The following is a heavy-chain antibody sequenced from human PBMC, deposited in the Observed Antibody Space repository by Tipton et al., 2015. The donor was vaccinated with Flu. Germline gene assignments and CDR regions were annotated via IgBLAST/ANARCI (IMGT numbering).Heavy chain of an antibody. V-gene: IGHV4-38-2*02. CDR3: ARGDGYNFDY. D-gene: IGHD5-24*01. CDR2: IYHSGST. Sequence: TLSLTCTVSGYSISSGFYWGWIRQPPGKRLEWIGNIYHSGSTFYNPPLKSRVTISVDTSKNQFSLKLSSVTAADTAVYYCARGDGYNFDYWGQRTLVTVSS. J-gene: IGHJ4*02. CDR1: GYSISSGFY.